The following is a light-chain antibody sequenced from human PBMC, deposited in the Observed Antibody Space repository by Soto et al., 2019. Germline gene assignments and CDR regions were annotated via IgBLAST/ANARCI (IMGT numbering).Light chain of an antibody. CDR2: DAS. V-gene: IGKV3-15*01. J-gene: IGKJ5*01. CDR1: ESVSRN. Sequence: EVVRTQSPATLSVSPGERATLSCRASESVSRNLAWYQPKPCQAHRLLIYDASTRATVIPDRFSGGGSGTEFTLTISSLQSEDFVVYYCQQYNSWPPITFGQGTQLEIK. CDR3: QQYNSWPPIT.